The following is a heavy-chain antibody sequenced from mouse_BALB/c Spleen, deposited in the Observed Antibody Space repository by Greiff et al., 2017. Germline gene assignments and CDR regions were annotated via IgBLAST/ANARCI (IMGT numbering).Heavy chain of an antibody. D-gene: IGHD1-1*01. Sequence: QVHVKQSGAELVRPGTSVKISCKASGYTFTNYWLGWVKQRPGHGLEWIGDIYPGGGYTNYNEKFKGKATLTADTSSSTAYMQLSSLTSEDSAVYFCARSAYGSAFDYWGQGTTLTVSS. V-gene: IGHV1-63*02. CDR2: IYPGGGYT. CDR3: ARSAYGSAFDY. J-gene: IGHJ2*01. CDR1: GYTFTNYW.